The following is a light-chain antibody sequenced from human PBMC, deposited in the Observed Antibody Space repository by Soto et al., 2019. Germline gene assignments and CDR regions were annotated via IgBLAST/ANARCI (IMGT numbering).Light chain of an antibody. CDR3: AAWDDSLNGGV. CDR2: SNN. V-gene: IGLV1-44*01. J-gene: IGLJ3*02. Sequence: QSVLPQPPSASGTPGQRVTISCSGSSSNIGSNTVNWYQQLPGTAPKLFIYSNNQRPSGVPDRFSGYKSGTSASLAISGLQSEDEADYYCAAWDDSLNGGVFGGGTKLAVL. CDR1: SSNIGSNT.